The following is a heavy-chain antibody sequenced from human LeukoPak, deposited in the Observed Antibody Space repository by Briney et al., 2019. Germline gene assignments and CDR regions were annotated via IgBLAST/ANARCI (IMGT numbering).Heavy chain of an antibody. V-gene: IGHV4-4*07. D-gene: IGHD3-10*01. J-gene: IGHJ4*02. Sequence: SETLSLTCTVSGGSISSYYWSWIRQPAGKGLEWIGRIYTSGSTNYNPSLKSRVTMSVDTSKNQFSLKLSSVTAADTAVYYCARSMVRGVITTSYFGYWGQGTLVTVSS. CDR3: ARSMVRGVITTSYFGY. CDR2: IYTSGST. CDR1: GGSISSYY.